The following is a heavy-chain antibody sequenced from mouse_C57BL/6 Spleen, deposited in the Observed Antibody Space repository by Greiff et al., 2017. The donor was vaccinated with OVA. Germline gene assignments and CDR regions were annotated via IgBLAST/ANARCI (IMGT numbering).Heavy chain of an antibody. D-gene: IGHD2-14*01. CDR2: ISGGGGNT. CDR1: GFTFSSYT. CDR3: ARHGGTGYFDY. V-gene: IGHV5-9*01. J-gene: IGHJ2*01. Sequence: EVKLVESGGGLVKPGGSLKLSCAASGFTFSSYTMSWVRQTPEKRLEWVATISGGGGNTYYPDSVKGRFTISRDNAKNTLYLQMSSLRSEDTALYYCARHGGTGYFDYWGQGTTLTVSS.